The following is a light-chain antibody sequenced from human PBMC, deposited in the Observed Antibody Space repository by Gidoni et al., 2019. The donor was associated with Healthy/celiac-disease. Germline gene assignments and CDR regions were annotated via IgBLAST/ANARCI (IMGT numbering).Light chain of an antibody. Sequence: QSVLIQPPSASGPPGQRVTIPRSGSSSNIGSNTVNWYQPLPGTAPKLLIYSNNQRPSGVPDRCSGSKSGTSASLAISGLQSEDEADYYCAAWDDSLNGPVFGGGTKLTVL. CDR1: SSNIGSNT. CDR2: SNN. J-gene: IGLJ2*01. CDR3: AAWDDSLNGPV. V-gene: IGLV1-44*01.